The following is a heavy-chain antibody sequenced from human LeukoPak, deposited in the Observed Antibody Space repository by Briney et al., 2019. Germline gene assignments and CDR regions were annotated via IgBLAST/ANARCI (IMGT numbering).Heavy chain of an antibody. D-gene: IGHD3-10*01. CDR2: IRYDGSNK. CDR1: GFTFSSYG. J-gene: IGHJ4*02. V-gene: IGHV3-30*02. CDR3: AKLMVRGAY. Sequence: GGSLRLSCAASGFTFSSYGMHWVRQAPGKGLEWVAFIRYDGSNKYYADSVKGRFTISRDNSKNTPYLQMNSLRAEDTAVYYCAKLMVRGAYWGQGTLVTVSS.